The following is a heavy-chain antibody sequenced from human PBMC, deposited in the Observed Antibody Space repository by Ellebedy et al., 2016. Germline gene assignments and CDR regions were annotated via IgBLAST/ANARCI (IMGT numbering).Heavy chain of an antibody. Sequence: GGSLRLSCAASGFTFSGYGFHWVRQAPGKGLEWVAIIWYHGRQEYYADSVKGRFTISRDNSKSTLYLQMNSLRAEDTALYYCARIGYDTSAHPVDLWGQGTLVTVSS. J-gene: IGHJ5*02. CDR1: GFTFSGYG. V-gene: IGHV3-33*01. CDR2: IWYHGRQE. D-gene: IGHD5-12*01. CDR3: ARIGYDTSAHPVDL.